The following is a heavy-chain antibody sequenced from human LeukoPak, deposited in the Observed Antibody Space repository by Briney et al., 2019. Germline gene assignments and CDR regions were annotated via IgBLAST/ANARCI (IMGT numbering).Heavy chain of an antibody. J-gene: IGHJ3*02. D-gene: IGHD4-17*01. CDR2: IRSKAYGGTT. Sequence: GGSLRLSCTASGFTYGVYAMSWVRQAPGKGLEWVGFIRSKAYGGTTDYAASMKGRFTISRDDSKSIAYLQMNSLKTEDTAVYYCTRVNGDYADAFDIWGEGTMVTVSS. CDR1: GFTYGVYA. V-gene: IGHV3-49*04. CDR3: TRVNGDYADAFDI.